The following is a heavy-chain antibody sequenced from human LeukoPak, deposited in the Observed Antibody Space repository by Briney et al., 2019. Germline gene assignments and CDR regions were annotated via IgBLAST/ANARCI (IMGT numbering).Heavy chain of an antibody. Sequence: GGSLRLSCAASGFTLNSYLMSWVRQAPGRGLEWVANIKKDGSEENYLDSVKGRFTVSRDNAKNSLYLQMNSLRGEDTAVYYCARSNANGNALDLWGQGTMVTISS. V-gene: IGHV3-7*01. CDR1: GFTLNSYL. D-gene: IGHD4-11*01. CDR2: IKKDGSEE. J-gene: IGHJ3*01. CDR3: ARSNANGNALDL.